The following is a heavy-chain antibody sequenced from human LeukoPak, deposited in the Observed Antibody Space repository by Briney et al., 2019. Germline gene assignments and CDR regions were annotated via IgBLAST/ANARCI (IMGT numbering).Heavy chain of an antibody. CDR3: ARARWTSTATTYYLDH. J-gene: IGHJ4*02. V-gene: IGHV1-46*01. CDR2: INPSGGST. CDR1: GYTFTSYY. D-gene: IGHD4-17*01. Sequence: GASVKVSCKASGYTFTSYYMHWVRQAPGQGLEWMGIINPSGGSTSYAQKFQGRVTMTRDTSTSTAYMDLSSLRSEDTAVYYCARARWTSTATTYYLDHWGQGTLVTVSS.